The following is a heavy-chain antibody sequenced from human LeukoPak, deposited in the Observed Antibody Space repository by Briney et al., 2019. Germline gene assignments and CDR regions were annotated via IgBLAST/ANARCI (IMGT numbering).Heavy chain of an antibody. CDR2: ITSSSTYV. Sequence: GGSLRLSCEASGFTFSTYNMNWVRQAPGKRLEWVSSITSSSTYVFYADSVKGRFTISRDNAKNSLYLQLNSLRAEDTALYYCATYRRPFSDWGSYYFDYWGQGTLVTVSS. V-gene: IGHV3-21*04. J-gene: IGHJ4*02. CDR1: GFTFSTYN. D-gene: IGHD3-16*01. CDR3: ATYRRPFSDWGSYYFDY.